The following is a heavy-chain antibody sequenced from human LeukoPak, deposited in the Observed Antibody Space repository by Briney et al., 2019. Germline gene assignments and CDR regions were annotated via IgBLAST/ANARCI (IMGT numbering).Heavy chain of an antibody. J-gene: IGHJ4*02. Sequence: GASVKVSCKASGYTFTGYYMHWVRQAPGQGLEWMGRINPNSGGTNYAQKFQGRVTMTRDTSTSTAYMELSRLRSDDTAVYYCATVYCSGGSCYERFDYWGQGTLVTVSS. V-gene: IGHV1-2*06. CDR1: GYTFTGYY. CDR2: INPNSGGT. CDR3: ATVYCSGGSCYERFDY. D-gene: IGHD2-15*01.